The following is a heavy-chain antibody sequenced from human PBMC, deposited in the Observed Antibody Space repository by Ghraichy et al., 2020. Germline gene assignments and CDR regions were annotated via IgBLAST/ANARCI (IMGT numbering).Heavy chain of an antibody. J-gene: IGHJ4*01. CDR1: GGSFSGYY. V-gene: IGHV4-34*01. D-gene: IGHD3-3*01. CDR3: ARGLYACWSSYSPSGIYFDY. Sequence: ESLNISCAVYGGSFSGYYWSWIRQPPGKGLEWIGEINHSGSTNYNPSLKSRVTISVDTSKNQFSLKLSSVTAPDTAVYCCARGLYACWSSYSPSGIYFDYWCHLTLVTFSS. CDR2: INHSGST.